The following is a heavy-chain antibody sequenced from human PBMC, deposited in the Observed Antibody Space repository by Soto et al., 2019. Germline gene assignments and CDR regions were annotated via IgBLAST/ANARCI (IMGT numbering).Heavy chain of an antibody. CDR3: VREGRGSFDF. J-gene: IGHJ3*01. V-gene: IGHV3-23*01. D-gene: IGHD5-12*01. CDR1: GFIFTNYA. CDR2: IGGRGNSA. Sequence: GGSLRLSCAASGFIFTNYAMNWVRQAPGKGLEWVSVIGGRGNSAYYADSVQGRFTISRDNYKNTLSLQMSSLTADDTAIYYCVREGRGSFDFWGRGKMVTVSS.